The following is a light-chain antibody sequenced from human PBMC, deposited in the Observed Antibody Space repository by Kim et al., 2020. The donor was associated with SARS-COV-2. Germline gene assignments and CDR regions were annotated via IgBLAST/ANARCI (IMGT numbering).Light chain of an antibody. Sequence: GLSVTISGTGTRNDVGGYDYVSWYQQHPGKAPKLMIYDLSNRPSGVPDRFSGSKSGNTASLTISGLQAEDEADYYCCSYAGSYTWVFGGGTQLTVL. CDR2: DLS. CDR3: CSYAGSYTWV. J-gene: IGLJ3*02. V-gene: IGLV2-11*03. CDR1: RNDVGGYDY.